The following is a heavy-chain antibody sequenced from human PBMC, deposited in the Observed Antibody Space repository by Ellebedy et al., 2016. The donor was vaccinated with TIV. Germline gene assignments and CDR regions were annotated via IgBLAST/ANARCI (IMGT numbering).Heavy chain of an antibody. Sequence: GESLKISCAASGFTVSSNYMSWVRQAPGKGLEWVSVIYSGGSTYYADSVKGRFTISRDNSKNTLYLQMNSLRAEDTAVYYCAREGESTYYGMDVWGQGTTVTVSS. J-gene: IGHJ6*02. CDR3: AREGESTYYGMDV. V-gene: IGHV3-53*01. CDR1: GFTVSSNY. D-gene: IGHD3-16*01. CDR2: IYSGGST.